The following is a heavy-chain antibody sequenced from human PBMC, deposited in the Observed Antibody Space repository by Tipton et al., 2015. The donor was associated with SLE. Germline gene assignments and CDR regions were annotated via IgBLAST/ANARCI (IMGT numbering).Heavy chain of an antibody. Sequence: TLSLTCTVSGGSISSYYWSWIRQPPGKGLEWIWYIYYSGSTNYNPSLKSRVTISVDTSKNQFSLKLSSVTAADTAVYYCARRMVFGGDYFDYWGQGTLVTVSS. V-gene: IGHV4-59*08. CDR2: IYYSGST. CDR3: ARRMVFGGDYFDY. D-gene: IGHD3-10*02. J-gene: IGHJ4*02. CDR1: GGSISSYY.